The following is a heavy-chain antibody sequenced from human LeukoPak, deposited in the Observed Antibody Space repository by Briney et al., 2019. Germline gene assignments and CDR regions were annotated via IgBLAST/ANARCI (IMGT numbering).Heavy chain of an antibody. CDR1: GLTFSSYG. CDR2: IRYDGSNK. V-gene: IGHV3-30*02. CDR3: TNPPRDNYDFWSGYHYDY. D-gene: IGHD3-3*01. Sequence: PGGSLRLSCAASGLTFSSYGMHWVRQAPGKGLEWVAFIRYDGSNKYYADSVKGRFTISRDNSKNTLYLQMNSLRAEDTAVYYCTNPPRDNYDFWSGYHYDYWGQGTLVTVSS. J-gene: IGHJ4*02.